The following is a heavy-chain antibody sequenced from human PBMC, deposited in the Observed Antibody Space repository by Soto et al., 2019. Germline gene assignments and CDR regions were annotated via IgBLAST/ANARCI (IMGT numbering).Heavy chain of an antibody. CDR1: GYTFTSYD. V-gene: IGHV1-8*01. CDR3: ARSSVSSWFEELFVDP. CDR2: MNPNSGNT. D-gene: IGHD3-10*01. Sequence: QVQLVQSGAEVKKPGASVKVSCKASGYTFTSYDINCVRQATGQGLEWMGWMNPNSGNTGYAQKFQGRVTMTRNTYISTDYMELSSLRSEDTDVYYCARSSVSSWFEELFVDPRGQGTLVTVSS. J-gene: IGHJ5*02.